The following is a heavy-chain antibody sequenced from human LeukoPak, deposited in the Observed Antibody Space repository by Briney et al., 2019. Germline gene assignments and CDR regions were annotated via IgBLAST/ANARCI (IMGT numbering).Heavy chain of an antibody. CDR2: ISHSGNT. J-gene: IGHJ6*03. D-gene: IGHD3-3*01. Sequence: SETLSLTCAVYGGSFSGYYWSWIRQPPGKGLVWIGEISHSGNTNHNPSLKSRVTISVDTSKNQFSLKLSSVTAADTAVYYCARGGRYYDFWSGDYYMDVWGKGTTVTVSS. CDR3: ARGGRYYDFWSGDYYMDV. V-gene: IGHV4-34*01. CDR1: GGSFSGYY.